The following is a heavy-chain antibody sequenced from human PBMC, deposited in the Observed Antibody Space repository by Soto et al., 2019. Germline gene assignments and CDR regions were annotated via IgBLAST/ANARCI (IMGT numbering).Heavy chain of an antibody. CDR1: GGSISSYY. J-gene: IGHJ3*02. CDR3: ARGYYDILTGYPHDAFDI. Sequence: SETLSLTCTVSGGSISSYYWSWIRQPPGKGLEWIGYIYYSGSTNYNPSLKSRVTISVDTSKNQFSLKLSSVTAADTAVFYCARGYYDILTGYPHDAFDIWGQGTMVTVSS. CDR2: IYYSGST. D-gene: IGHD3-9*01. V-gene: IGHV4-59*01.